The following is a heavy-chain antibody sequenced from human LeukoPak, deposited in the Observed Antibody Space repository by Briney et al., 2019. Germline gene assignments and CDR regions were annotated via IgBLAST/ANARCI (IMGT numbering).Heavy chain of an antibody. J-gene: IGHJ5*02. D-gene: IGHD4-17*01. V-gene: IGHV1-69*06. Sequence: GASVKVSCKASGGTFSSYAISWVRQAPGQGLEWMGGIIPIFGTANYAQKFQGRVTITADKSTSTAYMELSSLRSEDTAVYYCARGKRHDYGDYVWFDPWGQGTLVTVSS. CDR2: IIPIFGTA. CDR1: GGTFSSYA. CDR3: ARGKRHDYGDYVWFDP.